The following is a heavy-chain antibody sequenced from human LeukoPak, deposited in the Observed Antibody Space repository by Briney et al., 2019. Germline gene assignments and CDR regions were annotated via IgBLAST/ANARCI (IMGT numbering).Heavy chain of an antibody. D-gene: IGHD2-2*01. J-gene: IGHJ4*02. V-gene: IGHV1-69*05. CDR3: ARAYCSRTSCLPPDFDY. CDR1: GGTFSSYA. CDR2: IIPIFGTA. Sequence: GASVKVSCKASGGTFSSYAISWVRQAPGQGLEWMGGIIPIFGTANYAQKFQGRVTITTDESTSTAYMELSSLRSEDTAVYYCARAYCSRTSCLPPDFDYWGQGTLVTVSS.